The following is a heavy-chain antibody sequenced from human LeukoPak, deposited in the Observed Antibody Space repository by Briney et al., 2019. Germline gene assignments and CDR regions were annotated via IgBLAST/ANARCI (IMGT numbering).Heavy chain of an antibody. D-gene: IGHD3-22*01. CDR3: ARDRDYYDSSGYYFDY. Sequence: GASVKVSCKASGYTFTSYDINWVLQATGQGLEWMGWMNPNSGNTGYAQKLQGRVTMTRNTSINTAYMELSSLRSEDTAVYYCARDRDYYDSSGYYFDYWGQGTLVTVSS. J-gene: IGHJ4*02. CDR2: MNPNSGNT. V-gene: IGHV1-8*01. CDR1: GYTFTSYD.